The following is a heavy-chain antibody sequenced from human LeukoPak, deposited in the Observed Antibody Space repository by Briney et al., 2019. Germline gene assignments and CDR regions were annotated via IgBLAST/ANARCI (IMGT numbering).Heavy chain of an antibody. Sequence: GGSLRLSCAASGFTFSNYNMNWVRQVPGKGLEWVSYISSSSSTIYYADSVQGRFTISRDNAKNSLYLQMNSLRDEDTAVYYCARDYGSHGEYFDYWGQGTLVTVSS. CDR3: ARDYGSHGEYFDY. V-gene: IGHV3-48*02. D-gene: IGHD3-10*01. CDR1: GFTFSNYN. CDR2: ISSSSSTI. J-gene: IGHJ4*02.